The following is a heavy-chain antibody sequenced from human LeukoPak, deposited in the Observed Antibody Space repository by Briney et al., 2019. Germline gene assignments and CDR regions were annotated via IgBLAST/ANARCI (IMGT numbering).Heavy chain of an antibody. Sequence: PGGSLRLSCAASGFTFDDYGMHWVRRAPGKGLEWVAVISHDGSNKHYADSVKGRFSISRDNSKNTLYLELHNLRPEDTGLYFCAREGYTHYYYFPMDVWGQGTTVTVSS. V-gene: IGHV3-30*03. CDR3: AREGYTHYYYFPMDV. CDR2: ISHDGSNK. CDR1: GFTFDDYG. J-gene: IGHJ6*02. D-gene: IGHD5-18*01.